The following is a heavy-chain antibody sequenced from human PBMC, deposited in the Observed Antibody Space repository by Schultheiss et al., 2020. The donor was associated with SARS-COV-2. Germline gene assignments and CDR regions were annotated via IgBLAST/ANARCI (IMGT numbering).Heavy chain of an antibody. CDR3: ARTYYDFWSGYANMDV. CDR2: INHSGST. D-gene: IGHD3-3*01. J-gene: IGHJ6*03. CDR1: GGSISSSSYY. Sequence: SQTLSLTCTVSGGSISSSSYYWGWIRQPPGKGLEWIGEINHSGSTNYNPSLKSRVTISVDTSKNQFSLKLSSVTAADTAVYYCARTYYDFWSGYANMDVWGKGTTVTVSS. V-gene: IGHV4-39*07.